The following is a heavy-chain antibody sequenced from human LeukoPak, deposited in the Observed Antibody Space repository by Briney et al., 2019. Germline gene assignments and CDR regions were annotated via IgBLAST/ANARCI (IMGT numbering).Heavy chain of an antibody. Sequence: SETLSLTCTVSGGSISSYYWSWIRQPPGKGLEWIGYIYYSESTNYNPSLKSRVTISVDTSKNQFSLKLSSVTAADTAVYYCARDGYGGNSDWFDPWGQGTLVTVSS. J-gene: IGHJ5*02. D-gene: IGHD4-23*01. CDR3: ARDGYGGNSDWFDP. V-gene: IGHV4-59*01. CDR1: GGSISSYY. CDR2: IYYSEST.